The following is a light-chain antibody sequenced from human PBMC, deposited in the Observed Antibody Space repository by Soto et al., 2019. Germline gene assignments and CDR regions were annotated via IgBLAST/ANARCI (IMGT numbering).Light chain of an antibody. CDR1: QSVDIW. J-gene: IGKJ1*01. CDR2: TVS. Sequence: DIQMTQSPSTLSASIGDRVTITCRASQSVDIWLAWFKQKPGKAPKVMIYTVSTLASGVPSRFSGSRAGTEFTLTISSLHPDDFATYYCQNYSAHSPWTFGPGTNGEIK. CDR3: QNYSAHSPWT. V-gene: IGKV1-5*03.